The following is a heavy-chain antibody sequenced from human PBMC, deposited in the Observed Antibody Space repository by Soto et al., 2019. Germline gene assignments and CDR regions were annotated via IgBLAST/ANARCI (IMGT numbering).Heavy chain of an antibody. CDR3: IWDTYCGGDCYYYYYGMDV. Sequence: GGSLRLSCAASGFTFSNAWMSWARQAPGKGLEWVGRIKSKTDGGTTDYAAPVKGRFTISRDDSKNTLYLQMNSLKTEDTAVYYCIWDTYCGGDCYYYYYGMDVWGQGTTVTVSS. J-gene: IGHJ6*02. D-gene: IGHD2-21*02. V-gene: IGHV3-15*01. CDR1: GFTFSNAW. CDR2: IKSKTDGGTT.